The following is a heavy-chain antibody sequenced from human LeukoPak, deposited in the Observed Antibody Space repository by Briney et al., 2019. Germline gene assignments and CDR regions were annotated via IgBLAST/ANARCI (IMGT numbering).Heavy chain of an antibody. J-gene: IGHJ4*02. CDR2: TYWNDDQ. CDR1: GFSLSTSGVG. D-gene: IGHD2-21*01. Sequence: SVPTLLKPTQTLTLTCTFSGFSLSTSGVGVAWIRQSPGQALEGLAVTYWNDDQRYRPSLKSRLTITKDTSKNQVVLTMTNMDPTDTATYHCAHNGLQHWGQGILFTVSS. CDR3: AHNGLQH. V-gene: IGHV2-5*01.